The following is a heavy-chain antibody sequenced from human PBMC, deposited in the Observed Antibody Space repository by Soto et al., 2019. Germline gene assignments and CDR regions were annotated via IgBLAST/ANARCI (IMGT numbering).Heavy chain of an antibody. V-gene: IGHV1-18*01. Sequence: ASVKVSCKASGYTFTSYGISWVRQAPGQGLEWMGWISAYNGNTNYAQKLQGRVTMTTDTSTSTAYMELRSLRSDDTAVYYCARARTLGYCSGGSCPHYYYYMDVRGKGTTVTVSS. CDR1: GYTFTSYG. CDR2: ISAYNGNT. CDR3: ARARTLGYCSGGSCPHYYYYMDV. D-gene: IGHD2-15*01. J-gene: IGHJ6*03.